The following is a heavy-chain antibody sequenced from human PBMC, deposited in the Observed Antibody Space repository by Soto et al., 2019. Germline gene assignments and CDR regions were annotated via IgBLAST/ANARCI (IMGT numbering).Heavy chain of an antibody. CDR2: ISGSGGST. CDR1: GFTFSSYA. J-gene: IGHJ6*02. CDR3: AKDRRALRITMVRGVTTGGYYYGMDV. Sequence: EVQLLESGGGLVQPGGSLRLSCAASGFTFSSYAMSWVRQAPGKGLEWVSAISGSGGSTYYADSVKGRFTISRDNSKHTLYLQMNSLRAEDTAVYYCAKDRRALRITMVRGVTTGGYYYGMDVWGQGTTVTVSS. V-gene: IGHV3-23*01. D-gene: IGHD3-10*01.